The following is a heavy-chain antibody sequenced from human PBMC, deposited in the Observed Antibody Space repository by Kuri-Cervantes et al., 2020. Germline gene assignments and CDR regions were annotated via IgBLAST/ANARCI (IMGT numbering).Heavy chain of an antibody. J-gene: IGHJ4*02. D-gene: IGHD2-2*01. CDR2: ISYDGSNK. V-gene: IGHV3-30*01. CDR3: ARDRRGAYCSSTNCYLR. CDR1: GFTFSTHA. Sequence: GGSLRLSCAASGFTFSTHAVHWVRQAPGKGLEWVAVISYDGSNKYYADSVKGRFTISRDNSKNTLYLQMNSLRAEDTAVYYCARDRRGAYCSSTNCYLRWGQGTLVTVSS.